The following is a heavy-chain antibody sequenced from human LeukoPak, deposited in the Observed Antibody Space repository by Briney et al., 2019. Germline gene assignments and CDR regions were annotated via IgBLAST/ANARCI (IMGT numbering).Heavy chain of an antibody. CDR3: ARRRDGENWYFDL. Sequence: ASVKVSCKASGYTFTGYYMHWVRQAPGQGLEWMGWINPNSGGTNYAQKFQGRVTMTTDTSTTTAYMELRSLRSDDTAVYYCARRRDGENWYFDLWGRGTLVTVSS. D-gene: IGHD3-3*01. V-gene: IGHV1-2*02. CDR1: GYTFTGYY. J-gene: IGHJ2*01. CDR2: INPNSGGT.